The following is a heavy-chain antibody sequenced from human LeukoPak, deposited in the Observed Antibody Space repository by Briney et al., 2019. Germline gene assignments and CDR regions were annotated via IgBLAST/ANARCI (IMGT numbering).Heavy chain of an antibody. CDR1: GFTFSSYW. D-gene: IGHD1-26*01. J-gene: IGHJ3*02. V-gene: IGHV3-74*03. CDR2: INSDGSTT. Sequence: GGSLRLSCAASGFTFSSYWMHWVRQAPGKGLVWLSRINSDGSTTTYADSVRGRFIISRDNAKNTLYLQMNSLGAEDTAVYYCARVKVGVWGVFDTWGQGTMVTVSS. CDR3: ARVKVGVWGVFDT.